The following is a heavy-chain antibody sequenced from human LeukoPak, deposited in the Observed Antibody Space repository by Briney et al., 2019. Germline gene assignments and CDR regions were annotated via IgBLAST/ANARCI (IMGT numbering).Heavy chain of an antibody. CDR1: GYTFTVYY. CDR2: INPNSGGT. J-gene: IGHJ5*02. D-gene: IGHD6-13*01. V-gene: IGHV1-2*02. CDR3: ARVLRGIAAAGTRWFDP. Sequence: GASVKVSCKASGYTFTVYYMHWVRQAPGQGLEWMGWINPNSGGTNYAQKFQGRVTMTRDTSISTAYMELSRLRSDDTAVYYCARVLRGIAAAGTRWFDPWGQGTLVTVSS.